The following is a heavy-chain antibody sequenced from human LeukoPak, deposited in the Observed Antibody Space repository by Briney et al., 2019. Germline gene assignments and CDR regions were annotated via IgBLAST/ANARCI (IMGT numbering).Heavy chain of an antibody. CDR2: IKYDGSEQ. Sequence: GGSLRLSCAASGFTFSNYWMSWVRQAPGKGLEWVANIKYDGSEQNYVDSVKGRFTISRDNVKNSLYLQMNSLKAEDTAVYYCARLSFYFNYWGQGTLVTVSS. J-gene: IGHJ4*02. D-gene: IGHD3-16*02. CDR1: GFTFSNYW. V-gene: IGHV3-7*01. CDR3: ARLSFYFNY.